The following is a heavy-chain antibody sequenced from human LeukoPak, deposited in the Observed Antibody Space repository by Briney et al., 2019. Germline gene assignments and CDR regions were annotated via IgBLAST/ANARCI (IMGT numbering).Heavy chain of an antibody. CDR1: RGSISSSSYY. CDR3: ASLSYYDSSGYLRFDP. CDR2: IYYSGST. V-gene: IGHV4-39*01. Sequence: SETLSLTCTVSRGSISSSSYYWGWIRQPPGKGLEWIGSIYYSGSTYYNPSLKSRVTISVDTSKNQFSLKLSSVTAADTAVYYCASLSYYDSSGYLRFDPWGQGTLVTVSS. J-gene: IGHJ5*02. D-gene: IGHD3-22*01.